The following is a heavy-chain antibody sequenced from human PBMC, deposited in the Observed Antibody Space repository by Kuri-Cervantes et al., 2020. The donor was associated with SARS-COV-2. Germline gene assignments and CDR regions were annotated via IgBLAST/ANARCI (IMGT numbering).Heavy chain of an antibody. CDR3: ARGLAVAGEGSFDY. V-gene: IGHV4-30-2*01. CDR1: GGSISSGGYS. J-gene: IGHJ4*02. Sequence: LRLSCAVSGGSISSGGYSWSWIRQPPGKGLEWIGYIYHSGSTYYNPSLKSRVTISVDRSKNQFSLKLSSVTAADTAVYYCARGLAVAGEGSFDYWGQGTLVTVSS. D-gene: IGHD6-19*01. CDR2: IYHSGST.